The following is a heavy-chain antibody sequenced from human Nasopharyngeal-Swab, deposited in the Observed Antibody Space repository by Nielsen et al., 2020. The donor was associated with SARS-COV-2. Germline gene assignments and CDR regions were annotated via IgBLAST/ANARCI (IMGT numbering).Heavy chain of an antibody. CDR3: ARGTQIYSSGYSYYYYMDV. D-gene: IGHD3-22*01. CDR1: VGSHTRSY. V-gene: IGHV4-34*01. Sequence: SQTLSHTSALSVGSHTRSYWCWICQPPGQGLEWSGEINHSGSTNYNPSLKSRVTISVDTSKNQFSLKLSSVTAADTAVYYCARGTQIYSSGYSYYYYMDVWGKGTTVTVSS. CDR2: INHSGST. J-gene: IGHJ6*03.